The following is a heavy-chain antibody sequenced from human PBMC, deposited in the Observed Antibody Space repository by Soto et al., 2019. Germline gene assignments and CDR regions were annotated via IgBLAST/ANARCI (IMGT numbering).Heavy chain of an antibody. D-gene: IGHD2-15*01. CDR1: GGSFSGSY. CDR2: INHSGST. Sequence: TCAVYGGSFSGSYWSWIRQPPGKGLEWIGEINHSGSTNYNPSLKSRVTISVDTSKNQFSLKLSSVTAADTAVYYCARGGVVVAATRRSYGYWGQGTLVTVSS. V-gene: IGHV4-34*01. J-gene: IGHJ4*02. CDR3: ARGGVVVAATRRSYGY.